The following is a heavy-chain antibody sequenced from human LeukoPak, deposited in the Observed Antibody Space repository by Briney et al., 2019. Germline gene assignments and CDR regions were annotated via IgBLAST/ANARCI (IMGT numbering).Heavy chain of an antibody. CDR1: GFTVSSNY. Sequence: GGSLRLSCAASGFTVSSNYMGWVRQAPGKGLKWVSVIYSGGNTYYADSVKGRFTISRDNSRNTMDLQMNSLRAEDTAVYYCARCDSSSWYGIDFWGPGTLVTVSS. J-gene: IGHJ4*02. CDR2: IYSGGNT. CDR3: ARCDSSSWYGIDF. V-gene: IGHV3-53*01. D-gene: IGHD6-13*01.